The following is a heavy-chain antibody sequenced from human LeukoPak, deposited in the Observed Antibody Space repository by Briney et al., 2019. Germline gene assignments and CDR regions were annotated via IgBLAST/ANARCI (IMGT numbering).Heavy chain of an antibody. V-gene: IGHV3-23*01. D-gene: IGHD1-26*01. CDR3: AKDLPWDY. J-gene: IGHJ4*02. CDR1: GFTFSSYA. CDR2: ITGSGGST. Sequence: PGGSLRLSCAASGFTFSSYAMSWVRQAPGKGLEWVSGITGSGGSTYYADSVKGRFSISRDNAKNSLYLQMNSLRAEDTAVYYCAKDLPWDYWGQGTLVTVSS.